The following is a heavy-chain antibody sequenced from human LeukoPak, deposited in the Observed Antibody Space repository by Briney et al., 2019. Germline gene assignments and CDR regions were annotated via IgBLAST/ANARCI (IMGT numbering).Heavy chain of an antibody. J-gene: IGHJ5*02. D-gene: IGHD1-26*01. CDR2: IDKEKNSYAT. CDR3: TRDSGTYNWLDP. V-gene: IGHV3-73*01. Sequence: GSLKLSCAASGFTFSGSAIHLVRQSFGKGLEWIGHIDKEKNSYATASAYAVSVEGRFTVSRDDSKNMAFLQMSGLKTEDTALYFCTRDSGTYNWLDPWGQGTLVTVSS. CDR1: GFTFSGSA.